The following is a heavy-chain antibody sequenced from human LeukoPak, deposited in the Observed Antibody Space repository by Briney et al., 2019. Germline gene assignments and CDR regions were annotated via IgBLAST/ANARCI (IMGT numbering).Heavy chain of an antibody. CDR3: ARDPNRYYFDY. V-gene: IGHV3-66*01. J-gene: IGHJ4*02. Sequence: GGSLRLSCAASGFTISSNSMRWVRQAPGKGLEWVSVIFGGGSTYYADSVKGRFTISRDNSMNTVYLQMISLRAEDTAVYYCARDPNRYYFDYWGQGALVTVSS. CDR1: GFTISSNS. CDR2: IFGGGST.